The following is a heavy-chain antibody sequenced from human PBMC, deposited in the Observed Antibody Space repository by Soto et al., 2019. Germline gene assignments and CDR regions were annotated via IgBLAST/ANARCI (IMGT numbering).Heavy chain of an antibody. CDR1: GFTFSSYG. D-gene: IGHD2-2*01. CDR2: ISYDGSNK. V-gene: IGHV3-30*18. CDR3: AKDSLTPSLLNIVVVPAAIYYYGMDV. Sequence: GGSLRLSCAASGFTFSSYGMHWVRRAPGKGLEWVAVISYDGSNKYYADSVKGRFTISRDNSKNTLYLQMNSPRAEDTAVYYCAKDSLTPSLLNIVVVPAAIYYYGMDVWGQGTTVTVSS. J-gene: IGHJ6*02.